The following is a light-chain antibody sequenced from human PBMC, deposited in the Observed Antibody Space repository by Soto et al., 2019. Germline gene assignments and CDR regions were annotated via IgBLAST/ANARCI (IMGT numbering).Light chain of an antibody. CDR3: QKYDNWPWT. V-gene: IGKV3-15*01. CDR2: GAS. J-gene: IGKJ1*01. CDR1: QSISDT. Sequence: EIVMTQSPATLSVSPGGRATLSFRASQSISDTLALYQQKPGQAPRLLIYGASRRATGFPARFSGSGSGTDFTLTISSLQSEDFAVYYCQKYDNWPWTFGQGTKVDIK.